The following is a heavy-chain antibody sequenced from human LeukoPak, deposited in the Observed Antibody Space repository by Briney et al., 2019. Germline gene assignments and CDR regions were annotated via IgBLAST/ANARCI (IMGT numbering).Heavy chain of an antibody. Sequence: PGGSLRLSCAASGFTFSSYAMSWVRQAPGKGLEWVSAISGSGGSTYYADSVKGRFTISRDNSKNTLYLQMNSLRAEDTAVYYCAKDPYGSGSYYIYYFDYWGQGTLVTVSS. V-gene: IGHV3-23*01. CDR1: GFTFSSYA. D-gene: IGHD3-10*01. CDR3: AKDPYGSGSYYIYYFDY. CDR2: ISGSGGST. J-gene: IGHJ4*02.